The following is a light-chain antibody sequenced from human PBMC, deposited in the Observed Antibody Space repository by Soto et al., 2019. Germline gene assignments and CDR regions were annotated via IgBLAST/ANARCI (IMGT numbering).Light chain of an antibody. J-gene: IGKJ1*01. V-gene: IGKV4-1*01. CDR1: QSVLYSSNNKNY. CDR3: QQYYTSWT. CDR2: WAS. Sequence: DIVMTQSPDSLAVSRGERATINCKSSQSVLYSSNNKNYLAWYQHKPGQPPKLLIYWASTRESGVPDRFSGSGSGTDFTLTISSLQAEDVAVYYCQQYYTSWTFGQGTKVEIK.